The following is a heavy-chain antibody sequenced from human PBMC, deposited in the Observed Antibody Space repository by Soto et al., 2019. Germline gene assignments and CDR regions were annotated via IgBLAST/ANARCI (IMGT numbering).Heavy chain of an antibody. J-gene: IGHJ4*02. CDR1: GFTFSSYA. CDR2: ISGSGCST. CDR3: ARYRDDYGDYVPDY. V-gene: IGHV3-23*01. D-gene: IGHD4-17*01. Sequence: EVQLLESGGGLLQPGGSLRLSCAASGFTFSSYAMSWVRQAPGKGLEWVSAISGSGCSTYYAASVKGRFNISRDNSTNTLDLQMNSLRAEDTAVYYCARYRDDYGDYVPDYWGQGTLVTVSS.